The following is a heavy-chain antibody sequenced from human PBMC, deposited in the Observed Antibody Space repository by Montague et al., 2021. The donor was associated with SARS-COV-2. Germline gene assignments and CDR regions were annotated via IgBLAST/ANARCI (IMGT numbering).Heavy chain of an antibody. CDR3: ARDRDWDDWSGMDV. CDR2: ISSSGGGSTK. J-gene: IGHJ6*02. V-gene: IGHV3-48*03. D-gene: IGHD2-21*01. Sequence: LSLSLAASGFIFSSYEMNWVRQAPGEGLEWISYISSSGGGSTKHYTDSVKGRFTISRDNAKNSLYLQMNSLRVEDTAIYYCARDRDWDDWSGMDVWGQGTTVTVSS. CDR1: GFIFSSYE.